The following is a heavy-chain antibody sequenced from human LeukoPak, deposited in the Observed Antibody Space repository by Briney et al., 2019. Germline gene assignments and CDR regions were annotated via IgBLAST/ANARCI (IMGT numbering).Heavy chain of an antibody. CDR2: IGAYNVNT. Sequence: SVRVSCKAACCTFTSYGISWVRQTPGWRLDWMGWIGAYNVNTNYAQKLEGRVTMTTDTSTSTAYMELRSLRSDDTAVYYCARAGSYGHTYYFDYWGQGTLVTVSS. J-gene: IGHJ4*02. D-gene: IGHD5-18*01. CDR3: ARAGSYGHTYYFDY. V-gene: IGHV1-18*01. CDR1: CCTFTSYG.